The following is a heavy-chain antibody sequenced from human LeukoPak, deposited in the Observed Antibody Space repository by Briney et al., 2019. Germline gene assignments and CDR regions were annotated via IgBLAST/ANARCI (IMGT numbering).Heavy chain of an antibody. CDR1: GGSISSCSYY. V-gene: IGHV4-61*02. CDR2: IYTSGST. CDR3: ASTYYGSGSADY. J-gene: IGHJ4*02. D-gene: IGHD3-10*01. Sequence: SETLSLTCTASGGSISSCSYYWRWIRQPAGKGLEWIVRIYTSGSTNYNPSLKSRVTISVDTSKNQFSLKLSSVTAADTAVYYCASTYYGSGSADYWGQGTLVTVSS.